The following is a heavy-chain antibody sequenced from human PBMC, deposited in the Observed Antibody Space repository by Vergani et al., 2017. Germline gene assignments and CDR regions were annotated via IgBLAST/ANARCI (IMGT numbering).Heavy chain of an antibody. CDR2: IGKDGINP. D-gene: IGHD2-21*02. CDR1: GFTFSNFG. J-gene: IGHJ4*02. V-gene: IGHV3-30*02. CDR3: AKYLRDSTDGLPDS. Sequence: QVQLVESAGGVVQPGVSLRLSFSASGFTFSNFGMHLFRQAPGKGLDWLAYIGKDGINPRYRDAVKGRFTVSRDNSKDILYLQMDSLRSEDTALYYCAKYLRDSTDGLPDSWGPGTLVIVSS.